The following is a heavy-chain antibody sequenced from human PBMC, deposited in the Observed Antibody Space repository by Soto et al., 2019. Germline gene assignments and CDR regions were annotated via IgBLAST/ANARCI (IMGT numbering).Heavy chain of an antibody. D-gene: IGHD3-3*01. CDR1: GGTFSSNA. CDR2: IIPIFGTA. J-gene: IGHJ4*02. CDR3: ARGDYDFWSGYYTPYYFDY. Sequence: SVKVSCKASGGTFSSNAISWVRQAPGQGLEWMGGIIPIFGTANYAQKFQGRVTITADESTSTAYMELSSLRSEDTAVYYCARGDYDFWSGYYTPYYFDYWGQGTLVTVSS. V-gene: IGHV1-69*13.